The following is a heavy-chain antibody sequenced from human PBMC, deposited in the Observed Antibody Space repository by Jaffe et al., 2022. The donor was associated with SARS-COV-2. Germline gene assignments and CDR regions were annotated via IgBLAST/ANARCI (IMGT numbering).Heavy chain of an antibody. CDR1: GGSISSSSYY. D-gene: IGHD6-19*01. CDR3: AIKDSSGFKPVMAFDI. V-gene: IGHV4-39*01. CDR2: IYYSGST. Sequence: QLQLQESGPGLVKPSETLSLTCTVSGGSISSSSYYWGWIRQPPGKGLEWIGSIYYSGSTYYNPSLKSRVTISVDTSKNQFSLKLSSVTAADTAVYYCAIKDSSGFKPVMAFDIWGQGTMVTVSS. J-gene: IGHJ3*02.